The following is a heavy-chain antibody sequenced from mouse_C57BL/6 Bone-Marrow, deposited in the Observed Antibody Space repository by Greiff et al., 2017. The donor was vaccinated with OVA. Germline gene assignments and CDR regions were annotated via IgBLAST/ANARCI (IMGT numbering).Heavy chain of an antibody. CDR1: GYTFTSYT. J-gene: IGHJ4*01. CDR3: TSRSSGDYYAMDY. V-gene: IGHV1-4*01. CDR2: INPSSGYT. D-gene: IGHD1-1*01. Sequence: QVQLQQSGAELARPGASVKMSCKASGYTFTSYTMHWVKQRPGQGLEWIGYINPSSGYTKYNQKFKDKATLTADKSSSTAYMQLSSLTSEDSAVYYCTSRSSGDYYAMDYWGQGTSVTVSS.